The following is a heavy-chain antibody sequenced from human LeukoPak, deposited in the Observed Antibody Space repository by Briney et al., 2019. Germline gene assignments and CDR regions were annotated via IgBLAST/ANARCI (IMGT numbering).Heavy chain of an antibody. CDR2: IYYSGST. Sequence: SSETLSLTCTVSGGSISSSSYYWGWIRQPPGKGLEWIGSIYYSGSTYYNPSLRSRVTISVDTSKNQFSLKLSSVTAADTAVYYCASYVWGSYFGPKRFDYWGQGTLVTVSS. CDR3: ASYVWGSYFGPKRFDY. CDR1: GGSISSSSYY. D-gene: IGHD3-16*01. J-gene: IGHJ4*02. V-gene: IGHV4-39*01.